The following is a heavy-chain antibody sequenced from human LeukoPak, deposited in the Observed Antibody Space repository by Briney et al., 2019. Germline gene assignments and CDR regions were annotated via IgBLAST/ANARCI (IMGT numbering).Heavy chain of an antibody. J-gene: IGHJ4*02. Sequence: SVKVSCKASGFTFTSSAMQWVRQARGQRLEWIGWIVVGSGNTNYAQKFQERVTITRDMSTSTAYMELSSLRSEDTAVYYCAADYCSSTSCYPGHWGQGTLVTVSS. V-gene: IGHV1-58*02. D-gene: IGHD2-2*01. CDR3: AADYCSSTSCYPGH. CDR1: GFTFTSSA. CDR2: IVVGSGNT.